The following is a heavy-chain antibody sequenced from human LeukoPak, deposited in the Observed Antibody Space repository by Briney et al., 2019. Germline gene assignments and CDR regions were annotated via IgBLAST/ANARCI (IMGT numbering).Heavy chain of an antibody. J-gene: IGHJ6*02. D-gene: IGHD6-19*01. CDR1: GFTFSTYA. CDR2: ISGSGRNT. V-gene: IGHV3-23*01. Sequence: GGSLRLSCVVSGFTFSTYAMSWVRQAPGKGLEWVAFISGSGRNTYYADSVKGRFTISRDNFRNTLSLQMNSLRAEDTAVYYCARDLLGWQWPENPYYYYGMDVWGQGTTVTVSS. CDR3: ARDLLGWQWPENPYYYYGMDV.